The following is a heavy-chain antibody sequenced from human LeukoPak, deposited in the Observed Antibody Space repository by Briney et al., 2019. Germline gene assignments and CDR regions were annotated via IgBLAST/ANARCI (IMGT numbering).Heavy chain of an antibody. D-gene: IGHD6-13*01. V-gene: IGHV1-2*02. CDR1: GYTITGYY. CDR2: INPNSGGT. CDR3: ARVDAASLAVHY. J-gene: IGHJ4*02. Sequence: ASVKVSCKASGYTITGYYLNWVRQAPGQGLEWMGRINPNSGGTNSGQKFQGRVTMTRDTSISTAYLELSSLTFDDTAVYYCARVDAASLAVHYWGQGTLVTVSS.